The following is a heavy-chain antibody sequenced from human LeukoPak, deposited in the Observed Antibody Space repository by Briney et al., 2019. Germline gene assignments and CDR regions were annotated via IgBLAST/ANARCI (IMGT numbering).Heavy chain of an antibody. D-gene: IGHD5-12*01. Sequence: ASVKVSCTASGYTFTSYDINWVRQATGQGLEWMGWMNPNSGNTGYAQKFQGRVTMTRNTSISTAYMELSSLRSEDTAVYYCARSKGGYDVGSWFDPWGQGTLVTVSS. CDR1: GYTFTSYD. J-gene: IGHJ5*02. CDR2: MNPNSGNT. CDR3: ARSKGGYDVGSWFDP. V-gene: IGHV1-8*01.